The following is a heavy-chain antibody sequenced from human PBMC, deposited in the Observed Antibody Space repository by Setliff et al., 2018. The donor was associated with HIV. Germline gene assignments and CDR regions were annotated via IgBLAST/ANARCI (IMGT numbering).Heavy chain of an antibody. V-gene: IGHV1-2*06. CDR1: GYTFTGFY. D-gene: IGHD3-16*02. CDR3: ARGGTISFGGVIVPRYFDL. CDR2: INPNNGVA. J-gene: IGHJ2*01. Sequence: ASVKVSCKTSGYTFTGFYIHWVRQAPGQGLEWMGRINPNNGVANYVQNFQGRVAMTRDTSIGTAYMELSRLTFDDTAVYYCARGGTISFGGVIVPRYFDLWGRGTLVTVSS.